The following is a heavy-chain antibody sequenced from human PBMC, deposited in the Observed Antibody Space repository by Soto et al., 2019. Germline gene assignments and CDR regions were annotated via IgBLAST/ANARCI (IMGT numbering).Heavy chain of an antibody. CDR1: GRSISSVGYY. Sequence: QVQLQASGPGLVKPSQTLSLTCAVSGRSISSVGYYWSWVRQHPGKGLEWIGSISYTGSTYYNPSPENRLSMSLDTAGNRFSLRLNSVTAADTAIYYCARPNDYWNGYGPFDYWGQGSLVSVSS. J-gene: IGHJ4*02. D-gene: IGHD3-3*01. CDR3: ARPNDYWNGYGPFDY. CDR2: ISYTGST. V-gene: IGHV4-31*11.